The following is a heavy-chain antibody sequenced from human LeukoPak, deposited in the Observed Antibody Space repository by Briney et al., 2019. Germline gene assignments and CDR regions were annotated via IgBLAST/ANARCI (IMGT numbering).Heavy chain of an antibody. CDR2: INHSGST. CDR1: GGSFSGYY. V-gene: IGHV4-34*01. Sequence: PSETLSLTCAVYGGSFSGYYWSWIRQPPGKGLEWIGEINHSGSTNYNPSPKSRVTISVDTSKNQFSLKLSSVTAADTAVYYCASSYSYGPLDYWGQGTLVTVSS. CDR3: ASSYSYGPLDY. J-gene: IGHJ4*02. D-gene: IGHD5-18*01.